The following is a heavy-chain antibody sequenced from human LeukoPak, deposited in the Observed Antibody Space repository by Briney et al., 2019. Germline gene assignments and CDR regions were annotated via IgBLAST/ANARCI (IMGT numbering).Heavy chain of an antibody. Sequence: GGSLRLSCAASGFTFSNAWMSWVRQAPGKGLEWVPSISRSGSTKYYADSVKGRFTISRDNAKNSLFMQMNSLRAEDTAVYYCARVLRYCSGGNCYSGGLGYMDVWGKGTTVTISS. V-gene: IGHV3-11*01. CDR2: ISRSGSTK. CDR3: ARVLRYCSGGNCYSGGLGYMDV. J-gene: IGHJ6*03. D-gene: IGHD2-15*01. CDR1: GFTFSNAW.